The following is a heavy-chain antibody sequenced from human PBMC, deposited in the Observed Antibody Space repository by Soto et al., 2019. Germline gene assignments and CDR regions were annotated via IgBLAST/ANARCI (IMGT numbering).Heavy chain of an antibody. Sequence: SETLSLTCTVSGGSISSSSYYWGWIRQPPGKGLEWIGSIYYSGSTYYNPSLKSRVTISVDTSKNQFSLKLSSVTAADTAVYYCASFRGIVGATVPWFDPWGQGTLVTVSS. J-gene: IGHJ5*02. CDR1: GGSISSSSYY. CDR3: ASFRGIVGATVPWFDP. D-gene: IGHD1-26*01. V-gene: IGHV4-39*01. CDR2: IYYSGST.